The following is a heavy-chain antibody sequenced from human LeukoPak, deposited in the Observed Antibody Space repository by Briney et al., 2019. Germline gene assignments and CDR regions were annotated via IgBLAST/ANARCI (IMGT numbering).Heavy chain of an antibody. Sequence: PSETLSLTCTVSGGSISSGSYYWSWIRQPAGKGLEWIGRIYTSGSTNYNPSLKSRVTISVGTSKNQFSLKLSSVTAADTAVYYCARGYCSGGSCYRHNWFDPWGQGTLVTVSS. CDR3: ARGYCSGGSCYRHNWFDP. CDR2: IYTSGST. J-gene: IGHJ5*02. CDR1: GGSISSGSYY. V-gene: IGHV4-61*02. D-gene: IGHD2-15*01.